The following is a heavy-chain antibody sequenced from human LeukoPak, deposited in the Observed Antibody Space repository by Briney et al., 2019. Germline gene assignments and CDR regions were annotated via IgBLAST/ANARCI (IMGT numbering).Heavy chain of an antibody. J-gene: IGHJ4*02. CDR3: ARDFGTIVVVTAIVD. CDR1: GFTFSSYY. D-gene: IGHD2-21*02. V-gene: IGHV3-7*01. Sequence: QPGGSLRLSCAASGFTFSSYYMSWVRQAPGKGLERVANIKPDGSENYYVDSVKGRFTISRDNAKNSLYLQMNSLRAEDTAVHYCARDFGTIVVVTAIVDWGQGTLVTVSS. CDR2: IKPDGSEN.